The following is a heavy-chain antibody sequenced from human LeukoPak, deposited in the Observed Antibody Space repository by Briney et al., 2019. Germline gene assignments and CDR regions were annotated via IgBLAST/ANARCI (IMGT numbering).Heavy chain of an antibody. V-gene: IGHV3-30-3*01. Sequence: GGAVTLSCAACGFTFSSYAMHWVRQAPGKGLEWVAVISFDAISQYYADSVKGRFTISRDNSKNTLYLQMNSLRAEDTAGYYCASDRGGYCTNGVCAGFDYWGQGTLVTVSS. D-gene: IGHD2-8*01. CDR3: ASDRGGYCTNGVCAGFDY. CDR2: ISFDAISQ. J-gene: IGHJ4*02. CDR1: GFTFSSYA.